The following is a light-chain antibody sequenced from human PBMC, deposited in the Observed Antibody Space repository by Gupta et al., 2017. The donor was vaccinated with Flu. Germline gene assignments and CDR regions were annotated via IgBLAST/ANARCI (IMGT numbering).Light chain of an antibody. CDR1: SSNIGSNT. V-gene: IGLV1-44*01. Sequence: QSVLAQPPSASGTPGRRVTFSFSGTSSNIGSNTVNWYQQVPGTAPKLLIYGNNQRPSGVPDRFSGSKSGTSASPAISGLQSEDEADYYCAAWDDSLNGHYVFGTGTKVTVL. CDR3: AAWDDSLNGHYV. CDR2: GNN. J-gene: IGLJ1*01.